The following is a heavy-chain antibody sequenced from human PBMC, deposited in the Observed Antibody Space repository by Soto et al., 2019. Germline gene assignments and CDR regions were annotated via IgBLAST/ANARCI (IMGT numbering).Heavy chain of an antibody. CDR1: GYTFSAYY. CDR2: IYPGDSDT. Sequence: GASVKVSCKASGYTFSAYYTHWVRQAPGQGLEWMGIIYPGDSDTRYSPSFQGQVTISADKSISTAYLQWSSLKASDTAMYYCASLARSGYWPDAFDIWGQGTMVTVSS. J-gene: IGHJ3*02. D-gene: IGHD5-12*01. CDR3: ASLARSGYWPDAFDI. V-gene: IGHV5-51*03.